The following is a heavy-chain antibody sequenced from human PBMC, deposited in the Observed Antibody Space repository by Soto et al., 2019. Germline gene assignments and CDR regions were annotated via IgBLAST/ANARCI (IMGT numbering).Heavy chain of an antibody. CDR1: GGSISSYY. Sequence: QVQLQESGPGLVKPSETLSLTCTVSGGSISSYYWSWIRQPPGKGLALIGYIYYSGSTNYNPSLKRRVTISVDTSKNQFSLKLSSVTAADTAVYYCARGGYCSGGSCYSGYWGQGTLVTVSS. CDR3: ARGGYCSGGSCYSGY. D-gene: IGHD2-15*01. CDR2: IYYSGST. J-gene: IGHJ4*02. V-gene: IGHV4-59*01.